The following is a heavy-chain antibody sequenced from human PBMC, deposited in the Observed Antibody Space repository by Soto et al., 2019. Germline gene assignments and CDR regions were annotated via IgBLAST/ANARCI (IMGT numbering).Heavy chain of an antibody. CDR3: ARSWTAAAGWANWFDP. Sequence: QVQLQESGPGLVKPSQTLSLTCTVSGGSISSDGFYWSWIRQHPGKGLEWIGYIYYTGSTYYNPSLMGRMTISVDTSQNHSSLSLNSVTDADTAVYYCARSWTAAAGWANWFDPWGQGTLVIVSS. CDR2: IYYTGST. CDR1: GGSISSDGFY. D-gene: IGHD6-13*01. V-gene: IGHV4-31*03. J-gene: IGHJ5*02.